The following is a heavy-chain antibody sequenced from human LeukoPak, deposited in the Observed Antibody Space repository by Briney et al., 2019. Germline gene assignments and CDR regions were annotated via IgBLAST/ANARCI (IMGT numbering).Heavy chain of an antibody. Sequence: SETLSLTCTVSGGSISSSSYYWGWIRQPPGKGLEWIGSIYYSGSTYYNPSLKSRVTISVDKSKNQFSLKLSSVTAADTAVYYCARGGYYYDSSGYSDWFDPWGQGTLVTVSS. CDR1: GGSISSSSYY. D-gene: IGHD3-22*01. J-gene: IGHJ5*02. CDR2: IYYSGST. CDR3: ARGGYYYDSSGYSDWFDP. V-gene: IGHV4-39*07.